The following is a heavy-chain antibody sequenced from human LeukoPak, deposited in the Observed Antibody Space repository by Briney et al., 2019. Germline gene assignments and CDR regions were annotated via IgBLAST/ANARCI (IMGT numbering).Heavy chain of an antibody. V-gene: IGHV3-23*01. CDR3: AKELNYYDSSGYYSRGAGFDY. CDR1: GFTFSSYG. Sequence: GGSLRLSCAASGFTFSSYGMSWVRQAPGKGLEWVSAISGSGGSTYYADSVKGRFTISRDNSKNTLYLQMNSLRAEDTAVYYCAKELNYYDSSGYYSRGAGFDYWGQGTLVTVSS. J-gene: IGHJ4*02. D-gene: IGHD3-22*01. CDR2: ISGSGGST.